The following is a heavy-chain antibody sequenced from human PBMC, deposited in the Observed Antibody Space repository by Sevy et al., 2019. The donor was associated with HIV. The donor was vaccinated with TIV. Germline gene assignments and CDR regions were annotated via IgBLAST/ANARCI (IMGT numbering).Heavy chain of an antibody. CDR3: AGENAWGRGYS. CDR2: IYYNGHI. J-gene: IGHJ4*02. D-gene: IGHD1-26*01. CDR1: GGSITSLY. Sequence: SETLSLTCTVSGGSITSLYWNWIRQPPGTGLEWIANIYYNGHINYNPSLKSQVTLSLDTSKNQFSLRLSSVTAADTAMYYCAGENAWGRGYSWGQGTLVTVSS. V-gene: IGHV4-59*08.